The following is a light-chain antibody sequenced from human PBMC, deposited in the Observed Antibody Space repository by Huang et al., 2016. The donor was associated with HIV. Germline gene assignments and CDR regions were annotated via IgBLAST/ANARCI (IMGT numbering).Light chain of an antibody. CDR3: QQYDTWPLT. Sequence: EIVMTQSPATLSVSPGERATLPCRASQSVSSNLAWYQQKPGQAPRLLIYGESTRATGIPARFSGSGSGTEFTLIINSLQSEDFVVYYCQQYDTWPLTFGGGTKVEIK. V-gene: IGKV3D-15*01. CDR2: GES. CDR1: QSVSSN. J-gene: IGKJ4*01.